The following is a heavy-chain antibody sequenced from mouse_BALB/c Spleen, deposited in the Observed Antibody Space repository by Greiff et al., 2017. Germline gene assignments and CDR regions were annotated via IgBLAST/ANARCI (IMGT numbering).Heavy chain of an antibody. CDR1: GYTFSSYW. J-gene: IGHJ4*01. CDR2: ILPGSGST. V-gene: IGHV1-9*01. Sequence: QVQLQQSGAELMKPGASVKISCKATGYTFSSYWIEWVKQRPGHGLEWIGEILPGSGSTNYNEKFKGKATFTADTSSNTAYMQLSSLTSEDSAVYYFARGGGNLPMAMDYWGQGTSVTVSS. CDR3: ARGGGNLPMAMDY. D-gene: IGHD5-5*01.